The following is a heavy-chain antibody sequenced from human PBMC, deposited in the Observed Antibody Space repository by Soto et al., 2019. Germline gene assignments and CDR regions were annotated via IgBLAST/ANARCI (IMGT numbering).Heavy chain of an antibody. J-gene: IGHJ4*02. CDR2: ISYDGSNK. D-gene: IGHD3-22*01. CDR1: GFTFSSYG. Sequence: QVQLVESGGGVVQPGRSLRLSCAASGFTFSSYGMHWVRQAPGKGLEWVAVISYDGSNKYYADSVKGRFTISRDNSKNTLYLQMNSLRAEVTAVYYCAKAGYYYDSSGYYDYWGQGTLVTVSS. V-gene: IGHV3-30*18. CDR3: AKAGYYYDSSGYYDY.